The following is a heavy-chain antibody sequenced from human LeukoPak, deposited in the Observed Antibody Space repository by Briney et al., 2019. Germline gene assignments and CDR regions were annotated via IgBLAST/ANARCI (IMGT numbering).Heavy chain of an antibody. CDR2: IIPILGIA. V-gene: IGHV1-69*04. CDR1: GGTFSSYA. J-gene: IGHJ4*02. CDR3: ARVGYCSSTSCPYYFDY. D-gene: IGHD2-2*01. Sequence: SVKVSCKASGGTFSSYAISWVRQAPGQGLEWMGRIIPILGIANYAQKFQGRVTITADKSTSTAYMELSSLRSEDTAVYYCARVGYCSSTSCPYYFDYWGQGTLVTVYS.